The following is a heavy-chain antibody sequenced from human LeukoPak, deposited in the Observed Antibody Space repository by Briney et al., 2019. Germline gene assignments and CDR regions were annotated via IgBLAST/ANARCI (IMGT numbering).Heavy chain of an antibody. V-gene: IGHV3-33*06. CDR2: IWYDGSNK. D-gene: IGHD4-17*01. CDR3: AKDSNDYGDYNYFDY. Sequence: PGGSLKLSCVASGFTFSNCNMHWVRQAPGKGLEWVALIWYDGSNKYYTDSVKGRFTISRDNSKNTLYLQMNSLRAEDTALYYCAKDSNDYGDYNYFDYWGQGTLVTVSS. J-gene: IGHJ4*02. CDR1: GFTFSNCN.